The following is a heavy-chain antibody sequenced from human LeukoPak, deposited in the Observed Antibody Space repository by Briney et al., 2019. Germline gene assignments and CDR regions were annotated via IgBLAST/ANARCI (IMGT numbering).Heavy chain of an antibody. Sequence: ASVTVSFTSSGYMFTNYDINWVRQATGQGREWMGWMNPQSGNTGYAQKFRGRVTITRDTSITTAYMELSSLRSEDTAVYYCARGPNYGNFGSAYYYYMDVWGKGTTVTVSS. CDR3: ARGPNYGNFGSAYYYYMDV. J-gene: IGHJ6*03. V-gene: IGHV1-8*03. CDR1: GYMFTNYD. CDR2: MNPQSGNT. D-gene: IGHD4-11*01.